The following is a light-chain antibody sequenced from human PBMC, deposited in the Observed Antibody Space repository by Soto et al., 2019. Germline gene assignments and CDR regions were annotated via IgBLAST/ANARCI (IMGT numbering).Light chain of an antibody. V-gene: IGKV1-39*01. CDR3: KQSYSTPRP. Sequence: DIQMTQSPPTLSASVGDRVTITCRASQTISTWLAWYQQKPGKAPKLLIYAASSLQSGVQSRFSGSGSGTDFTLTIRSLQPEDFATYYCKQSYSTPRPFGQGTKVDIK. CDR1: QTISTW. CDR2: AAS. J-gene: IGKJ1*01.